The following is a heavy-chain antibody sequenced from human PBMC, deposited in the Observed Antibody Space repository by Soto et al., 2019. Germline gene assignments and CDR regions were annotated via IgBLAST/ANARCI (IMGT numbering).Heavy chain of an antibody. V-gene: IGHV1-69*13. Sequence: ASVKVSCKASGGTFSSYAISWVRQAPGQGLEWMGGIIPIFGTANYAQKFQGRVTITADESTSTAYMELSSLRSEDTAVYYCARNQWRDYRGVYYYYCMDVWGQGTTVTVSS. CDR3: ARNQWRDYRGVYYYYCMDV. D-gene: IGHD3-10*01. J-gene: IGHJ6*02. CDR1: GGTFSSYA. CDR2: IIPIFGTA.